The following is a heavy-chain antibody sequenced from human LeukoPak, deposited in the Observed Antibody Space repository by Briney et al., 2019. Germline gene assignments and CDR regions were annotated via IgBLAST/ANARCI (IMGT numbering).Heavy chain of an antibody. J-gene: IGHJ4*02. Sequence: GGSLRLSCAASGFTFSNYGMSWVRQAPGKGLEWVSAISGSGATYYADSVKGRFTISRDNSKNTAYLQVSSLRDEDTALYYCTKGGQDCSPTTCYYDWGQGTLVTVSS. CDR1: GFTFSNYG. CDR2: ISGSGAT. D-gene: IGHD2-2*01. CDR3: TKGGQDCSPTTCYYD. V-gene: IGHV3-23*01.